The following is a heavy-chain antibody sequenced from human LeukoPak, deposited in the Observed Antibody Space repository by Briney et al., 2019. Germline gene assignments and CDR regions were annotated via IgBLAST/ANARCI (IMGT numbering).Heavy chain of an antibody. CDR2: IYYTGST. D-gene: IGHD6-19*01. V-gene: IGHV4-59*12. CDR1: GGSINNYY. J-gene: IGHJ4*02. Sequence: KPSETLSLTCTVSGGSINNYYWSWVRQPPGAGLEWLAYIYYTGSTNYNPSLKTRLTISVDTSKNQFSLRLSSVTAADTAVYYCARSSGRMFDYWGQGTLVTVSS. CDR3: ARSSGRMFDY.